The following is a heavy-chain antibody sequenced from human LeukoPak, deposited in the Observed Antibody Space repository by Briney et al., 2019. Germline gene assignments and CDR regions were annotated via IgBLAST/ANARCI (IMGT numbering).Heavy chain of an antibody. Sequence: GGSLRLSCAASGFTFSSYSMTWVRQAPGKGLEWVSSISGTGGSTFYADSVKGRFTISRDNSKNTLYLQMNSLRAEDTAIYYCAKEREAYCSGGSCYGSDKLFPADYWGQGSLVTVSS. J-gene: IGHJ4*02. D-gene: IGHD2-15*01. CDR3: AKEREAYCSGGSCYGSDKLFPADY. CDR1: GFTFSSYS. CDR2: ISGTGGST. V-gene: IGHV3-23*01.